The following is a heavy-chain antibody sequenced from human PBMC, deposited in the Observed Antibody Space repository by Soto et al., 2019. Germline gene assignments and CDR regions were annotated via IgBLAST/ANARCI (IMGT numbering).Heavy chain of an antibody. Sequence: PGGSLRLSCAASGFTLSSNGMHWVRQAPGKGLEWVAFIWYDGSDKYYGDSVKGRFTISRDNSKNTLYLQMNSLRAEDTAVYYCARDRYPNYPPDAFDIWGQGTLVTVSS. CDR2: IWYDGSDK. V-gene: IGHV3-33*01. J-gene: IGHJ3*02. CDR3: ARDRYPNYPPDAFDI. D-gene: IGHD4-4*01. CDR1: GFTLSSNG.